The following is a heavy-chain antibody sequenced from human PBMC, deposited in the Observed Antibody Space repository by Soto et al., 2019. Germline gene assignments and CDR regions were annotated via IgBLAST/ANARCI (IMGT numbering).Heavy chain of an antibody. J-gene: IGHJ4*02. CDR3: ARADRGYCTNGVCYTGAPFDY. V-gene: IGHV1-3*01. D-gene: IGHD2-8*01. Sequence: ASVKVSCTASGYTFTSYAMHWVRQAPGQRLEWMGWINAGNGNTKYSQKFQGRVTITRDTSASTAYMELSSLRSEDTAVYYCARADRGYCTNGVCYTGAPFDYWGQGTLVTVSS. CDR1: GYTFTSYA. CDR2: INAGNGNT.